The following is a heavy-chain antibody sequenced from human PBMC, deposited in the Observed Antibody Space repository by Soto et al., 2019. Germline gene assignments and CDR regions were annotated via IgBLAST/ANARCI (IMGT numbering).Heavy chain of an antibody. CDR2: IIPIFGTA. D-gene: IGHD3-22*01. V-gene: IGHV1-69*13. Sequence: SVKVSCKASGGTFSSYAISWVRQAPGQGLEWMGGIIPIFGTANYAQKFQGRVTITADESTSTAYMELSSLRSEDTAVYYCARAKVSGVVVAYAFDIWGQGTMVTVSS. CDR3: ARAKVSGVVVAYAFDI. CDR1: GGTFSSYA. J-gene: IGHJ3*02.